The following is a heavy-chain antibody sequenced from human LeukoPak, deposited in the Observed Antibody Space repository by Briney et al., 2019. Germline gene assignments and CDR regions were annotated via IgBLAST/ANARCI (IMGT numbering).Heavy chain of an antibody. J-gene: IGHJ4*02. CDR2: IYYSGST. D-gene: IGHD2-2*02. CDR3: ARRSPYNFDY. Sequence: KPSETLSLTCTVSGGSISSYYWSWIRQPPGKGLEWIGYIYYSGSTNYNPSLKSRVTISLDKSRNHFSLKLTSVTAADSAVYYCARRSPYNFDYWGQGALVTVSS. CDR1: GGSISSYY. V-gene: IGHV4-59*12.